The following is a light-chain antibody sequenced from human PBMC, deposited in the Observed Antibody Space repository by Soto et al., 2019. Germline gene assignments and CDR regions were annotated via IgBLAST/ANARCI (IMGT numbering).Light chain of an antibody. J-gene: IGLJ2*01. V-gene: IGLV2-14*01. CDR2: EVS. Sequence: QSALTQPASVSGSPGQSITISCSGTSSDVGGYNYVSWYQQHPGKAPKLMIYEVSSRPSGVSNRFSGSKSGNTASLTISGRQAEDEADYYCSSYTRSSTLVFGRGTKLTVL. CDR3: SSYTRSSTLV. CDR1: SSDVGGYNY.